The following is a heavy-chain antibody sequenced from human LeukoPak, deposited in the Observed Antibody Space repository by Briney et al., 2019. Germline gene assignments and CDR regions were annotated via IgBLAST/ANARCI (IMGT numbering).Heavy chain of an antibody. CDR2: IYYSGST. CDR1: GGSISSSSYY. D-gene: IGHD5-12*01. CDR3: ARHRGGYDFGCFDY. V-gene: IGHV4-39*01. J-gene: IGHJ4*02. Sequence: SETLSLTCTVSGGSISSSSYYWGWIRQPPGKGLEWIGSIYYSGSTYYKSSLKSRVTISVDTSKNQFSPKLSSVTAADTAVYYCARHRGGYDFGCFDYWGQGTLVTVSS.